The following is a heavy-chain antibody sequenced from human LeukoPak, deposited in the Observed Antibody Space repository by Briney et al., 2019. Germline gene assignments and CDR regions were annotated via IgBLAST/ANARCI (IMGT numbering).Heavy chain of an antibody. V-gene: IGHV4-39*01. CDR3: PKAEVVYFDKSGLNAFDF. CDR1: GGSLSSTIYY. J-gene: IGHJ3*01. Sequence: SETLSLTCAVSGGSLSSTIYYCAWICQPPGKGLEWIGTISYSGSTYTNPSLKSLVTSSVDTSSNWFSWRLSSVDAVDTAVYYCPKAEVVYFDKSGLNAFDFWAKGQRSPSLQ. CDR2: ISYSGST. D-gene: IGHD3-22*01.